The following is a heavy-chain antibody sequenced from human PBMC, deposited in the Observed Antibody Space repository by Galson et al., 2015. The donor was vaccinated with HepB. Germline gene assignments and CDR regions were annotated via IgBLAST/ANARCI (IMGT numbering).Heavy chain of an antibody. Sequence: SLRLSCAASGFTFSDYYMSWIRQAPGKGLEWVSYISSSSSYTNYADSVKGRFTISRDNAKNSLYLQMNSLRAEDTAVYYCARWGPAERVFQHWGQGTLVTVSS. CDR2: ISSSSSYT. CDR3: ARWGPAERVFQH. V-gene: IGHV3-11*06. J-gene: IGHJ1*01. CDR1: GFTFSDYY. D-gene: IGHD3-16*01.